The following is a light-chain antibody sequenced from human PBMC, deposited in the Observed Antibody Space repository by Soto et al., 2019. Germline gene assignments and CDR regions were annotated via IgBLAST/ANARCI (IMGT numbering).Light chain of an antibody. CDR1: QSVRSN. V-gene: IGKV3D-15*01. J-gene: IGKJ5*01. CDR2: GAS. CDR3: QQDDSWPPK. Sequence: IELTHSPAALSLSARVIATLSFRASQSVRSNLTWYHQKPGQAPSLLIYGASTRHTGIPARFSASGSGTEFTLTINGLQSEDFATYYCQQDDSWPPKFGQGTRLEIK.